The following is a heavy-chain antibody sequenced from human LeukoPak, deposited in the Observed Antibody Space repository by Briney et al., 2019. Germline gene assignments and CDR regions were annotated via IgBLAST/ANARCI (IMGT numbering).Heavy chain of an antibody. D-gene: IGHD1-26*01. CDR2: IYYSGST. CDR3: ARHSYSGSPPYAFDI. Sequence: PSETLSLTCTVSGGSISSYYWSWIRQPPGKGLVWIGYIYYSGSTNYNPSLKSRVTISVDTSKNQFSLKLSSVTAADTAVYYCARHSYSGSPPYAFDIWGQGTMVTVSS. V-gene: IGHV4-59*08. J-gene: IGHJ3*02. CDR1: GGSISSYY.